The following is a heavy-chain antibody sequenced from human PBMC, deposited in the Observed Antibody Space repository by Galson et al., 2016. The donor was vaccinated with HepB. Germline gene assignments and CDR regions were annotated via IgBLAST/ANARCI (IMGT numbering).Heavy chain of an antibody. CDR1: GFTFSTYW. Sequence: SLRLSCAASGFTFSTYWMHWVRQAPGKGLEWVSRIGTDRRSNYADSVKGRFTISRDNSKNTLYLQMNSLRAEDTAIYYCARDRDARPYDYWGQGTLVIVSS. CDR3: ARDRDARPYDY. CDR2: IGTDRRS. V-gene: IGHV3-74*01. J-gene: IGHJ4*02. D-gene: IGHD5-24*01.